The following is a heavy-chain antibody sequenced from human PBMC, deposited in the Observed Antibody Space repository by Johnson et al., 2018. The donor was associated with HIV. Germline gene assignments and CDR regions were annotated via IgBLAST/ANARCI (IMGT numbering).Heavy chain of an antibody. Sequence: QVLLVESGGGVVQPGRSLRLSCAASGFTFSSYAMHWVRQAPGKGLEWVAVISYDGSNKYYADSVKGRFTISRDKSKNTLYLQMNSLRAEDTTMYYCARGGVGYSGSYHDAFDLWGQGTMVTISS. CDR2: ISYDGSNK. J-gene: IGHJ3*01. CDR3: ARGGVGYSGSYHDAFDL. V-gene: IGHV3-30*14. D-gene: IGHD1-26*01. CDR1: GFTFSSYA.